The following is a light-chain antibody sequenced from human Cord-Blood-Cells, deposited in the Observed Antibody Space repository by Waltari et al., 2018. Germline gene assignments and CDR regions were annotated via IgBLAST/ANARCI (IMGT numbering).Light chain of an antibody. J-gene: IGLJ3*02. CDR2: DVS. Sequence: QSALTQPASVSGSPGQSITISCTGTSSDVGGYNYVSWYQQHPGKAPKLIIYDVSKRPSGVSNRFSGSKSGNTASLTISGLQAEDEADYYCSSYTSSSIWVFGGGTKLTVL. CDR1: SSDVGGYNY. CDR3: SSYTSSSIWV. V-gene: IGLV2-14*01.